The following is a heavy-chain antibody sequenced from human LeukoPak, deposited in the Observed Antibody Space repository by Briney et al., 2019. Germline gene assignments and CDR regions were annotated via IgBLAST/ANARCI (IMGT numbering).Heavy chain of an antibody. Sequence: GGSLRLSCAASGFTFSSYWMHWVRQAPGKGLEWVSVIESGGSTYYADSVKGRFTISRDNSKNTLYLQMNSLRVEDTAVYYCAKGKKQPDSWGQGTLVTVSS. CDR3: AKGKKQPDS. CDR2: IESGGST. D-gene: IGHD6-13*01. J-gene: IGHJ5*01. V-gene: IGHV3-53*01. CDR1: GFTFSSYW.